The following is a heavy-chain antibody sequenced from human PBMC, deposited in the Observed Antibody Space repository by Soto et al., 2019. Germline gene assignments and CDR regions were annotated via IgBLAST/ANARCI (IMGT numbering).Heavy chain of an antibody. CDR1: GDSVSSYSAA. J-gene: IGHJ5*02. D-gene: IGHD3-10*01. Sequence: SQTLSLTCAISGDSVSSYSAAWNWIRQSPSGGLEWLGRTYYRSRFFSDYAESVKSRIIIKPDTSKNQFSLQLKSVTPEDTAVYYCVRDRYSSSGWFDPWGQGTPVTV. V-gene: IGHV6-1*01. CDR3: VRDRYSSSGWFDP. CDR2: TYYRSRFFS.